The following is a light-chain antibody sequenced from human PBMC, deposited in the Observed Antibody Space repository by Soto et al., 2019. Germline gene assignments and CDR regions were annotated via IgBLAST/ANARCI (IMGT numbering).Light chain of an antibody. CDR3: QKYGSSPLT. V-gene: IGKV3D-20*01. CDR1: QSVSSY. J-gene: IGKJ4*01. Sequence: VLTQSPATLSLSPGDSATLSCRASQSVSSYLAWYQQKTGQAPRLLIYDESNRATGIPDRLRGSGSGTDFNLTISRLEPEDFAVYYCQKYGSSPLTCGGGTQVDIK. CDR2: DES.